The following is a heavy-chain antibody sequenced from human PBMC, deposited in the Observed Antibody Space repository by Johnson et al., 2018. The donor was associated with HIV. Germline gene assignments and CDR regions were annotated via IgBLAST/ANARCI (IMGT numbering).Heavy chain of an antibody. D-gene: IGHD6-19*01. V-gene: IGHV3-30*03. CDR1: GFTFSSYA. J-gene: IGHJ3*02. CDR3: ARGGSSGWSGFLAFDI. Sequence: QMQLVESGGGLVQPGGSLRLSCAASGFTFSSYAMSWVRQAPGKGLEWVAVISYDGSNKYYADSVKGRFTISRDNSKNTLYLQMNSLRAEDTAIYYCARGGSSGWSGFLAFDIWGQGTMVTVSS. CDR2: ISYDGSNK.